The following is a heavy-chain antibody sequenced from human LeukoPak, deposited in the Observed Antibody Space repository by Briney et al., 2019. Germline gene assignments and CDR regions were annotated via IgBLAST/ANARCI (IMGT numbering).Heavy chain of an antibody. CDR3: ARNRPDPKLPSAYYYYYMDV. Sequence: SPGGSLRLSCAASGFTFDDYGMSWVRQAPGKGLEWVSGINWNGGSTGYADSVKGRFTISRDNAKNSLYLQMNSLRAEDTALYYCARNRPDPKLPSAYYYYYMDVWGKGTTVTVS. D-gene: IGHD2-15*01. J-gene: IGHJ6*03. CDR1: GFTFDDYG. V-gene: IGHV3-20*04. CDR2: INWNGGST.